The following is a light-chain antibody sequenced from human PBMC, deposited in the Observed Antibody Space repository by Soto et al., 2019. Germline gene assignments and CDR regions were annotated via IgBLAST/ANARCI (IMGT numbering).Light chain of an antibody. J-gene: IGLJ1*01. CDR1: SSDVGGYNF. CDR3: CSYAGSDTYV. CDR2: DVT. Sequence: QFALTQPRSVSGSPGQSVTISCTGTSSDVGGYNFVSWYQHPPGKAPKLMLYDVTNRPSGVPDRFSGSKSDNTASLTISGLQAEDEADYYCCSYAGSDTYVFGTGTKLTVL. V-gene: IGLV2-11*01.